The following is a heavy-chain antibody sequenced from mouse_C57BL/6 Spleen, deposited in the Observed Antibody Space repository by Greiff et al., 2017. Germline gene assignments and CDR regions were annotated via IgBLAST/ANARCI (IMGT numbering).Heavy chain of an antibody. CDR2: IYPGDGDT. CDR3: AREDPNLGYAMDY. V-gene: IGHV1-82*01. CDR1: GYAFSSSW. J-gene: IGHJ4*01. Sequence: QVQLQQSGPELVKPGASVKISCKASGYAFSSSWMNWVKQRPGTGLEWIGRIYPGDGDTNYNGKFKGKATLTADKSSSTAYMQLSSLTSEDSAVYFCAREDPNLGYAMDYWGQGTSVTVSS. D-gene: IGHD3-3*01.